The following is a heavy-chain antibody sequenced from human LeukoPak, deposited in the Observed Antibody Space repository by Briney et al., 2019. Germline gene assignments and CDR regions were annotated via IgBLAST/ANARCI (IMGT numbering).Heavy chain of an antibody. Sequence: GGSLRLSCAASGFTFDDYTMHWVRQAPGKGLEWVSLINWDGDITYYADSVKGRFTISRDNSKNSLYLQMNSLRTEDTALYYCAKGNILTGPPDYWGQGTPVTVSS. CDR2: INWDGDIT. CDR3: AKGNILTGPPDY. CDR1: GFTFDDYT. V-gene: IGHV3-43*01. J-gene: IGHJ4*02. D-gene: IGHD3-9*01.